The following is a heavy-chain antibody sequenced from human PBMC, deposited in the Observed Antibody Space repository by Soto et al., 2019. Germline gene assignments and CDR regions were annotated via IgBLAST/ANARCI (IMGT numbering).Heavy chain of an antibody. V-gene: IGHV3-23*01. Sequence: EVQLLESGGGLVQPGGSLRLSCAGSGFTFINYAMNWVRQAPGKGLEWVSSISGGGDATFFADSVRGRFTISRDNSKNTVTLQMSSLGVDDTAVYYCARKILGSTSRPNYWYFDLWGRGTLVTVSS. CDR3: ARKILGSTSRPNYWYFDL. J-gene: IGHJ2*01. CDR1: GFTFINYA. CDR2: ISGGGDAT. D-gene: IGHD2-2*01.